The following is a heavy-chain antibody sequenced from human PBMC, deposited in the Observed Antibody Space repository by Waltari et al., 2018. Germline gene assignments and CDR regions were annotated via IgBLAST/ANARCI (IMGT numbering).Heavy chain of an antibody. J-gene: IGHJ3*02. CDR3: ARRAYYYGSGSYYNAFDI. D-gene: IGHD3-10*01. V-gene: IGHV3-30*04. CDR2: ISYEGKNK. CDR1: GFTFSSYA. Sequence: QVQLVESGGGVVQPGRSLRLSCAASGFTFSSYAMHWVRQAPGKGLWLVAFISYEGKNKYYAESVKGPLTISRDNSKNTLYLKMNSLRAEDTAVYYCARRAYYYGSGSYYNAFDIWGQGTMVTVSS.